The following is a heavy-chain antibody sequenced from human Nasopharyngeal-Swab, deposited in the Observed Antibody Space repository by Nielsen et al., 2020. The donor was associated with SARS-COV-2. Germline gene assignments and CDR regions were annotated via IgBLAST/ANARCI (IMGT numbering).Heavy chain of an antibody. D-gene: IGHD5-18*01. Sequence: GASLKISCAASGFTFSSYGMHWVRQAPGKGLEWVAFIRYDGSNKYYADSVKGRFTISRDNSKNTLYLQMNSLRAEDTAVYYCAKDSMDTAMVYDYYYYYMDVWGKGTTVTVSS. CDR3: AKDSMDTAMVYDYYYYYMDV. V-gene: IGHV3-30*02. CDR1: GFTFSSYG. J-gene: IGHJ6*03. CDR2: IRYDGSNK.